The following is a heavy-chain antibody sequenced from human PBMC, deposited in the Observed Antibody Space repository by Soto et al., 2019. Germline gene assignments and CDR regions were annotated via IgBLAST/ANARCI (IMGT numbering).Heavy chain of an antibody. CDR3: ARGHLSHVPKFGAFDI. CDR1: GGSISSGGYY. Sequence: PSETLSLTCTVSGGSISSGGYYWSWIRQHPGKGLEWIGYIYYSGSTYYNPSLKSRVTISVDTSKNQFSLKLSSVTAADTAVYYCARGHLSHVPKFGAFDIWGQGTMVTVSS. D-gene: IGHD2-2*01. CDR2: IYYSGST. J-gene: IGHJ3*02. V-gene: IGHV4-31*03.